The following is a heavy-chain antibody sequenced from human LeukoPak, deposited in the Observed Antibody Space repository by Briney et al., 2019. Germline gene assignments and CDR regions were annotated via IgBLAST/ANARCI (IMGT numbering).Heavy chain of an antibody. J-gene: IGHJ4*02. V-gene: IGHV4-34*01. D-gene: IGHD6-13*01. CDR3: ARDSSWSQTLFDY. Sequence: SETLSLTCAVYGGSFSGYYWSWIRRPPGKGLEWIGEINHSGSTNYNPSLKSRVTISVDTSKNQFSLKLSSVTAADTAVYYCARDSSWSQTLFDYWGQGTLVTVSS. CDR1: GGSFSGYY. CDR2: INHSGST.